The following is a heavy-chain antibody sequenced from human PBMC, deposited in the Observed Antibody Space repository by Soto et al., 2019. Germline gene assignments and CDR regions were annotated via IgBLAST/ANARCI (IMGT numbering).Heavy chain of an antibody. D-gene: IGHD2-15*01. V-gene: IGHV1-18*01. CDR3: ARAIQWDIVVVVAATYLNNWFDP. CDR1: GYTFTSYG. Sequence: ASVKVSCKASGYTFTSYGISWVRQAPGQGLEWMGWISAYNGNTNYAQKLQGRVTMTTDTSTSTAYMELRSLRSDDTAVYYCARAIQWDIVVVVAATYLNNWFDPWGQGTLVTVSS. J-gene: IGHJ5*02. CDR2: ISAYNGNT.